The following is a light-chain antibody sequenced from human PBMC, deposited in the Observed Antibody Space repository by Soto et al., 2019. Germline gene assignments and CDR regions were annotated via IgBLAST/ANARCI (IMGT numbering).Light chain of an antibody. J-gene: IGKJ3*01. CDR1: QNARTY. Sequence: DIQMTQSPSSLSASVGDRVTITCRASQNARTYLNWYQQKPGEAPNLLIYGASNLQSGVPSRFRGSGSETDFTLTINNLQPEDFATYYGQQSYAAVFAFGPGTQVDIK. V-gene: IGKV1-39*01. CDR2: GAS. CDR3: QQSYAAVFA.